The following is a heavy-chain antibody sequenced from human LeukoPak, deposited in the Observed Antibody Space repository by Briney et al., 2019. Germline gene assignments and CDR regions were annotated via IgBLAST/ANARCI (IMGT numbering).Heavy chain of an antibody. CDR3: ARRRGYSYGLNYYFDY. CDR1: GYSISSGYY. D-gene: IGHD5-18*01. J-gene: IGHJ4*02. CDR2: IYHSGST. V-gene: IGHV4-38-2*02. Sequence: SETLSLTCTVSGYSISSGYYWGWIRQPPGKGLEWIGRIYHSGSTYYNPSLKSRVTISVDTSKHQFSLKLSSVTAADTAVYYCARRRGYSYGLNYYFDYWGQGTLVTVSS.